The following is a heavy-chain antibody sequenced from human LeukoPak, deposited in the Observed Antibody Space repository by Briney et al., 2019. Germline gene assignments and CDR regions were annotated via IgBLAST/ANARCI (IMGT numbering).Heavy chain of an antibody. CDR3: ARDRDYYDSSAYYRGDY. V-gene: IGHV3-7*01. CDR1: GFTFSSYW. D-gene: IGHD3-22*01. CDR2: IKQDGSEK. J-gene: IGHJ4*02. Sequence: PGGSLRLSCAASGFTFSSYWMSWVRQAPGKGLEWVANIKQDGSEKYYVDSVKGRFTISRDNAKNSLYLQMNSLRAEDTAVYYCARDRDYYDSSAYYRGDYWGQGTLVTVSS.